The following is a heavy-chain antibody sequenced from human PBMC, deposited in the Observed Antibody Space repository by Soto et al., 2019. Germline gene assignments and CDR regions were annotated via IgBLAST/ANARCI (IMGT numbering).Heavy chain of an antibody. V-gene: IGHV1-18*01. J-gene: IGHJ5*02. CDR2: IIAYNGNT. Sequence: SVKVPCKASVGTFSSYAISWVRQATGQGLEWMGGIIAYNGNTNYAQKLQGRVTMTTDTSTSTAYMELRSLRSDDTAVYYCAIPKSGSYSSPPNWFDPWGQGTLVTVSS. CDR1: VGTFSSYA. CDR3: AIPKSGSYSSPPNWFDP. D-gene: IGHD1-26*01.